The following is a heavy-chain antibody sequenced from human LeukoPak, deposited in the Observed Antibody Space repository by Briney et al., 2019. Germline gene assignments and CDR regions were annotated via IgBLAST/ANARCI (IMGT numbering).Heavy chain of an antibody. CDR2: INPNSGGT. J-gene: IGHJ5*02. CDR3: AREFYDFWSGSSNWFDP. V-gene: IGHV1-2*06. CDR1: GYTFTGYY. D-gene: IGHD3-3*01. Sequence: GASVKVSSKASGYTFTGYYMHWVRQAPGQGLEWMGRINPNSGGTNYAQKFQGRVTMTRDTSISTAYMELSRLRSDDTAVYYCAREFYDFWSGSSNWFDPWGQGTLVTVSS.